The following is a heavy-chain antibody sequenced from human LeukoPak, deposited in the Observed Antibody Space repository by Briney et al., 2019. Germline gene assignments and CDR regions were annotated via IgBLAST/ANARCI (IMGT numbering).Heavy chain of an antibody. CDR2: ISGSGGSA. Sequence: QPGGSLRLSCAASGFTFSSYSMNWVRQAPGKGLEWVSAISGSGGSAYYADSVKGRFTISRDNSKNTLYLQMNSLRAEDTAVYYCAKSKSVVVTAIFGTLESTLVYWGQGTLVTVSS. J-gene: IGHJ4*02. V-gene: IGHV3-23*01. CDR3: AKSKSVVVTAIFGTLESTLVY. CDR1: GFTFSSYS. D-gene: IGHD2-21*02.